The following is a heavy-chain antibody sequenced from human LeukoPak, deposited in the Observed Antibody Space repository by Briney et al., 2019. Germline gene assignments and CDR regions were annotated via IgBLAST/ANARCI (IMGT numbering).Heavy chain of an antibody. Sequence: ASVKVSCKASGYTFPSYAMHWVRQAPGQGLEWMGWINSNTGNPTYAQGFTGRFVFSLDTSVSTAYLQISGLKAEDTAVYYCARDAPRWEVLPRNFDCWGQGTLVTVSS. V-gene: IGHV7-4-1*02. D-gene: IGHD1-26*01. J-gene: IGHJ4*02. CDR1: GYTFPSYA. CDR2: INSNTGNP. CDR3: ARDAPRWEVLPRNFDC.